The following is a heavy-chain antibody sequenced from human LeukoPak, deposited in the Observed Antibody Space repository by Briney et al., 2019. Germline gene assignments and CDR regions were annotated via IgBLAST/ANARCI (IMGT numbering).Heavy chain of an antibody. D-gene: IGHD4-17*01. CDR2: IYTSGST. Sequence: SETLSLTCTVSGGSISSGSYYWSWIRQPAGKGLEWIGHIYTSGSTNYNPSLKSRVTLSVDTSKNQFSLKLSSVTAADTAVYYCARDKPDYGDYSTSPAYYMDVWGKGTTVTVSS. J-gene: IGHJ6*03. V-gene: IGHV4-61*09. CDR1: GGSISSGSYY. CDR3: ARDKPDYGDYSTSPAYYMDV.